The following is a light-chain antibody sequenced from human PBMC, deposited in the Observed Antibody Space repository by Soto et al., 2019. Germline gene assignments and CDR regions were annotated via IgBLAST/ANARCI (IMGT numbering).Light chain of an antibody. CDR2: DVS. Sequence: QSVLTQPASVSGSPGQSITISCTGTSSDVGGYNYVSWYQQHPGKAPKLMIYDVSNRPSGVSNRFSGSKSGNTASLTISGLQAEDEADYYCSSYTSSSWGVVFGGGTKVTVL. J-gene: IGLJ2*01. CDR1: SSDVGGYNY. CDR3: SSYTSSSWGVV. V-gene: IGLV2-14*01.